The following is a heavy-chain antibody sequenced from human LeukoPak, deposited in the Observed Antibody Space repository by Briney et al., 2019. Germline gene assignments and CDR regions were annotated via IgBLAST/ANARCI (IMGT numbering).Heavy chain of an antibody. CDR3: ATASVYCSSTSCYGGFDP. Sequence: ASVKVSCKASGYTFTGYYMHWVRQAPGQGLEWMGRINPNSGGTNYAQKFQGRVTMTRDTSISTAYMELSSLRSEDTAVYYCATASVYCSSTSCYGGFDPWGQGTLVTVSS. V-gene: IGHV1-2*06. CDR2: INPNSGGT. CDR1: GYTFTGYY. D-gene: IGHD2-2*01. J-gene: IGHJ5*02.